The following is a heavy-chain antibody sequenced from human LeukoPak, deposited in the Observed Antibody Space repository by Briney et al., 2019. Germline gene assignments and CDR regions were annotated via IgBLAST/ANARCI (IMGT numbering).Heavy chain of an antibody. D-gene: IGHD5-18*01. CDR2: IYYSGST. J-gene: IGHJ4*02. CDR1: GGSISSYY. CDR3: ARVGVLDTAMPIYYFDY. V-gene: IGHV4-59*12. Sequence: PSETLSLTCTVSGGSISSYYWSWIRQPPGKGLEWIGYIYYSGSTNYNPSLKSRVTISVDTSKNQFSLKLGSVTAADTAVYYCARVGVLDTAMPIYYFDYWGQGTLVTVSS.